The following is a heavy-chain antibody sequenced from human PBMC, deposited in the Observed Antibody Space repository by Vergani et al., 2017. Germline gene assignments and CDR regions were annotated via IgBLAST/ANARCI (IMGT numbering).Heavy chain of an antibody. D-gene: IGHD1-26*01. Sequence: QLQLQESGPGLVKPSETLSLTCTVSGGSISSSSYYWGWIRQPPGKGLEWIGSIYYSGSTYYNPSLKSRVTISVDTSKNQFSLKLSSVTAADTAVYYCARGVGAKFXFDYWGQGTLVTVSS. CDR1: GGSISSSSYY. V-gene: IGHV4-39*07. J-gene: IGHJ4*02. CDR3: ARGVGAKFXFDY. CDR2: IYYSGST.